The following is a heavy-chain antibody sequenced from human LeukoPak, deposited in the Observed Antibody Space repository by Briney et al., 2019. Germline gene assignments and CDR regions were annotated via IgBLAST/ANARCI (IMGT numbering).Heavy chain of an antibody. CDR1: GGTFNNYA. Sequence: GGSVTVSCLASGGTFNNYAISWVRQAPGHGLEWVGGISAFFDSASYAQKFQGKVAISTYEATSTPHMEMSSLTSDDTAVYYCATEYRCSNTGCYAYMDVWGKGTMVTVSS. V-gene: IGHV1-69*05. CDR3: ATEYRCSNTGCYAYMDV. CDR2: ISAFFDSA. D-gene: IGHD2-2*01. J-gene: IGHJ6*03.